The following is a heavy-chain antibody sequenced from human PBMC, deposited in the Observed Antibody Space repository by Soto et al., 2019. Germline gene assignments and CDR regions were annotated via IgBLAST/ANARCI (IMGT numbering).Heavy chain of an antibody. Sequence: QVQLQESGPGLVKPSETLSLTCTVSGGSISSYYWSWIRQPPGKGLEWIGYIYYTGSTNYNPSLKSRVTMLVDTSKKQFSLKLSSVTAADTAVYYCAGGALTGGWFDPWGQGTLVTVSS. CDR3: AGGALTGGWFDP. V-gene: IGHV4-59*01. D-gene: IGHD3-9*01. CDR1: GGSISSYY. CDR2: IYYTGST. J-gene: IGHJ5*02.